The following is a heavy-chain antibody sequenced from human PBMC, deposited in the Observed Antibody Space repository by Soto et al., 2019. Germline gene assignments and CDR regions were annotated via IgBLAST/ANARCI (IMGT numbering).Heavy chain of an antibody. CDR3: ARAAAAGTDFDY. Sequence: SETLSLTCTVSGGSISSGGYYWSWIRQHPGKGLEWIGYIYYSGSTYYNPSLKGRVTISVDTSKNQFSLKLSSVTAADTAVYYCARAAAAGTDFDYWGQGTLVTVSS. CDR2: IYYSGST. J-gene: IGHJ4*02. D-gene: IGHD6-13*01. CDR1: GGSISSGGYY. V-gene: IGHV4-31*03.